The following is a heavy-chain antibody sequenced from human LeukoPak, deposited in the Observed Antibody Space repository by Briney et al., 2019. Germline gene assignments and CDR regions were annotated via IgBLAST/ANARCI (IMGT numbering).Heavy chain of an antibody. Sequence: PSETLSLTCAVSGGSISSGGYSWSWIRQPPGKGLEWIGYIYYSGSTYYNPSLKSRVTISVDTSKNQFSLKLSSVTAADTALYYCARTTRDWFDPWGQGTLVTVSS. CDR2: IYYSGST. D-gene: IGHD4-11*01. CDR1: GGSISSGGYS. J-gene: IGHJ5*02. CDR3: ARTTRDWFDP. V-gene: IGHV4-30-4*07.